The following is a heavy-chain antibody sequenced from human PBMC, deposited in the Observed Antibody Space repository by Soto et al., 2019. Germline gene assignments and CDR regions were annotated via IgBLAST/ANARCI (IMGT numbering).Heavy chain of an antibody. V-gene: IGHV4-59*01. CDR1: GGSISSYY. D-gene: IGHD3-3*01. Sequence: SETLSLTCTVSGGSISSYYWSWIRQPPGKGLEWIGYIYYSGSTNYNPSLKSRVTISVDTSKNQFSLKLGSVTAADTAVYYCARQAPRNYDFWSGYYTHAFDIWGQGTMVTVSS. CDR3: ARQAPRNYDFWSGYYTHAFDI. J-gene: IGHJ3*02. CDR2: IYYSGST.